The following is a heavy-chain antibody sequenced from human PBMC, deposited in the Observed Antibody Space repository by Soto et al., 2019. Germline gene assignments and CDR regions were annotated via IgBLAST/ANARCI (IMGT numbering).Heavy chain of an antibody. Sequence: EVLLVESGGGLVQPGGSRRLSCAASGFTFNTYWMTWVRQAPGKGLEWVASINKDGTVKDYVQSLRDRFTISRDDIKNSLYLQMNNMRAEETAVYYCVASTGWIFDNWGQGTLVTVSS. CDR3: VASTGWIFDN. CDR2: INKDGTVK. CDR1: GFTFNTYW. D-gene: IGHD2-8*02. V-gene: IGHV3-7*03. J-gene: IGHJ4*02.